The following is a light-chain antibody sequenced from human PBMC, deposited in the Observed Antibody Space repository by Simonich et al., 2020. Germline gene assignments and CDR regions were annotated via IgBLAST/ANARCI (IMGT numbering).Light chain of an antibody. CDR2: DVS. CDR1: SSDVGGYTY. CDR3: SSYTSSSHVV. J-gene: IGLJ2*01. Sequence: QSALTQPASVSGSPGRSIPISCTGTSSDVGGYTYVSWYQQHPGKAPKLMIYDVSNRPSGDSNRFSGSKSGNTASLTISGLQAEDEADYYCSSYTSSSHVVFGGGTKLTVL. V-gene: IGLV2-14*03.